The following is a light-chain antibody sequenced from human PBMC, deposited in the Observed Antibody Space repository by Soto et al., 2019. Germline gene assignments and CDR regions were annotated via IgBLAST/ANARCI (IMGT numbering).Light chain of an antibody. CDR2: DVS. V-gene: IGLV2-14*01. Sequence: QSVLTQPASVSGSPGQSITISCTGTSSDVGGYNYVSWYQQHPGKAPKLMIYDVSNRPSGVSNRFSGSKSGNTASLTISVLQAEDEADYYCRSYTSSSPPLVFGGGTQLTVL. CDR1: SSDVGGYNY. CDR3: RSYTSSSPPLV. J-gene: IGLJ2*01.